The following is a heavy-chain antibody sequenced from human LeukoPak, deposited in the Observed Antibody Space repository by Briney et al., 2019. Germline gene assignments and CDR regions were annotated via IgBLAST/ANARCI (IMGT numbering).Heavy chain of an antibody. V-gene: IGHV4-59*01. CDR2: IYYSGST. CDR1: GGSISSYY. D-gene: IGHD2-2*01. CDR3: ARPPDCSSTSCRERPYYMDV. Sequence: PSETLSLTCTVSGGSISSYYWSWIRQPPGKGLEWIGYIYYSGSTNYNPSLKSRVTISVDTSKNQFSLKLSSVTAADTAVYYCARPPDCSSTSCRERPYYMDVWGKGTTVTVSS. J-gene: IGHJ6*03.